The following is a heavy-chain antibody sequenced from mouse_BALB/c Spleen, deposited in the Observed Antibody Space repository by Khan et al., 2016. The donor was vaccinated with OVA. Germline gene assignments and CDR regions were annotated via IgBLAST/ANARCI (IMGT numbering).Heavy chain of an antibody. CDR2: INYSWNT. V-gene: IGHV3-2*02. CDR1: GYSIPSEYA. D-gene: IGHD2-4*01. Sequence: EVELVESGPGLVKPSQSLSLTCTVTGYSIPSEYAWNWIRQFPGNKLEWMGYINYSWNTRFNPSLKSRASITRDTSKNQFFLQLNSVTTEDTATYYCARKDYYDYDPFPYWGQGTLVTVSA. CDR3: ARKDYYDYDPFPY. J-gene: IGHJ3*01.